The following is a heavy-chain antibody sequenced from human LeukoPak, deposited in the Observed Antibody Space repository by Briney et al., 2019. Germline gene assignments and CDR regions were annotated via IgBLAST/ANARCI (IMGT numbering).Heavy chain of an antibody. J-gene: IGHJ5*02. V-gene: IGHV1-2*02. D-gene: IGHD6-6*01. Sequence: GASVKVSCKASGYTFTGYHMHWVRRAPGQGLEWMGWINPNSGGTNYEQNFQGRVTMTRATSITTAYMELSSLTSDDTAVYYCARTAFPSSPSLDPWGQGTLVTVSS. CDR1: GYTFTGYH. CDR3: ARTAFPSSPSLDP. CDR2: INPNSGGT.